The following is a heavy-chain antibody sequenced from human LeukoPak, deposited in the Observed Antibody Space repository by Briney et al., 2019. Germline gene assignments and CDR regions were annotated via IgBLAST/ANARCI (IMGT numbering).Heavy chain of an antibody. CDR1: GYTFTSYD. CDR3: ARGRVATMDN. V-gene: IGHV1-8*01. CDR2: MNPNSGNT. D-gene: IGHD5-12*01. Sequence: GASVKVSCKASGYTFTSYDINWVTQATGQGPEWMGWMNPNSGNTGYTQKLQGRVNMTRNTSISTAYMELSSLRSEDTAVYYCARGRVATMDNWGQGTLVTVSS. J-gene: IGHJ4*02.